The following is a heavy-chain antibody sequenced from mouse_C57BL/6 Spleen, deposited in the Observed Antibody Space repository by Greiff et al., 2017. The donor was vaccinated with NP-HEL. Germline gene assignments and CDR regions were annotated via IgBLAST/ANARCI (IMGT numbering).Heavy chain of an antibody. CDR3: ARLGDGYAMDY. J-gene: IGHJ4*01. CDR1: GYTFTSYW. Sequence: QVQLQQSGAELVRPGSSVKLSCKASGYTFTSYWMHWVKQRPIQGLEWIGNIDPSDSETHYNQKFKDKATLTVDKSSSTAYMQLSSLTSEDSAVYYCARLGDGYAMDYWGQGTSVTVSS. CDR2: IDPSDSET. V-gene: IGHV1-52*01.